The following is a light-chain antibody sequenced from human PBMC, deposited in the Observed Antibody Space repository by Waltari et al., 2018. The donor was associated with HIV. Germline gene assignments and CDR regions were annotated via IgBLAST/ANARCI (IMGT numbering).Light chain of an antibody. Sequence: QSVLTQPPSASGTPGQTVTISCSGSSSNIGNDNVYWYQQLPGMTPKLLSYKNYQRPSGVPNLFAGAKSGTSASLAISGLRSEDEADYYCVGWDGSLSGYVFGAGTTVTVL. CDR2: KNY. CDR1: SSNIGNDN. V-gene: IGLV1-47*01. CDR3: VGWDGSLSGYV. J-gene: IGLJ1*01.